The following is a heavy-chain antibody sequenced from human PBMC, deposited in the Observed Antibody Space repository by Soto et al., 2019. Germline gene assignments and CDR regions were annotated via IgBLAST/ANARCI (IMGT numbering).Heavy chain of an antibody. Sequence: ASVKVSCKASGYTFTDSGVSWMRQAPGQGLEWMGWINPNNGNTKYAQNFQGRVTMTTDTSTSTAYVELRGLRSDDTAMYYCARSSISGIFYYYYWGQGTLVTVS. CDR3: ARSSISGIFYYYY. J-gene: IGHJ4*02. CDR1: GYTFTDSG. CDR2: INPNNGNT. D-gene: IGHD3-10*01. V-gene: IGHV1-18*01.